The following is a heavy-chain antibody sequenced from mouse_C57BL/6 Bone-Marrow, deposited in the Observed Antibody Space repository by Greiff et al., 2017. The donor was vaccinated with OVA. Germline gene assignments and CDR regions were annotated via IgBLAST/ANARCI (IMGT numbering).Heavy chain of an antibody. CDR2: IYPSDSET. D-gene: IGHD2-5*01. CDR1: GYTFTSYW. Sequence: QVQLQQPGAELVRPGSSVKLSCKASGYTFTSYWMDWVKQRPGQGLEWIGNIYPSDSETHYNQKFKDKATLTVDKSSSTAYMQLSSLTSEDSAVYYCARRDYYSNYDFDYWGQGTTLTVSS. CDR3: ARRDYYSNYDFDY. V-gene: IGHV1-61*01. J-gene: IGHJ2*01.